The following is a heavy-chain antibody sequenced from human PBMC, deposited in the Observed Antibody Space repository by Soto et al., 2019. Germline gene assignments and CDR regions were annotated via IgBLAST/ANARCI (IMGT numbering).Heavy chain of an antibody. CDR3: AKGAGASPLYY. CDR2: IDYSGSTT. J-gene: IGHJ4*02. CDR1: GFTFSSYA. D-gene: IGHD3-16*02. Sequence: PGGSLRLSCAASGFTFSSYAMSWVRQAPGKGLAWVSSIDYSGSTTYYADSVKGRFTVSRDNSKNTLYLQMNSLGAEDTAVYHCAKGAGASPLYYWGQGTLVTVSS. V-gene: IGHV3-23*01.